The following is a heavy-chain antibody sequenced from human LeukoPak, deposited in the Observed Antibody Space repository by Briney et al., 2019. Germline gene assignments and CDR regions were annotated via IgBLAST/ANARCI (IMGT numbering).Heavy chain of an antibody. CDR1: GFTFSSYG. Sequence: SGGSLRLSCAASGFTFSSYGMHWVRQAPGKGLEWVAVIWYDGSNKYYGDSVKGRFTISRDNSKNTLYLQMNSLRAEDTAVYYCARGDTAMALDYWGQGTLVTVSS. CDR3: ARGDTAMALDY. CDR2: IWYDGSNK. D-gene: IGHD5-18*01. J-gene: IGHJ4*02. V-gene: IGHV3-33*01.